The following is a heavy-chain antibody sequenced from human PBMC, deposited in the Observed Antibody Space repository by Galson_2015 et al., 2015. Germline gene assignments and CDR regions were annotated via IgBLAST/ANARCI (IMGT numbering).Heavy chain of an antibody. J-gene: IGHJ6*02. CDR1: GGTFSSYA. Sequence: SVKVSCQASGGTFSSYAISWVRQAPGQGLEWMGGIIPIFGTAHYAQKFQGRVTITADESTSTAYMELSSLRSEDTAVYYCARVGSIAAAGIHYYYYGMDVWGQGTTVTVSS. CDR3: ARVGSIAAAGIHYYYYGMDV. D-gene: IGHD6-13*01. V-gene: IGHV1-69*13. CDR2: IIPIFGTA.